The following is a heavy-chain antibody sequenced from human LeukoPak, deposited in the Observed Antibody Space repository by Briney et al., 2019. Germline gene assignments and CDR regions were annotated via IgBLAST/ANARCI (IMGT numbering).Heavy chain of an antibody. CDR1: GFTFSSYG. CDR3: ATELGPRRGFR. J-gene: IGHJ4*02. CDR2: ISYDGSNK. Sequence: GGSLRLSCAASGFTFSSYGMHWVRQAPGKGLEWVAVISYDGSNKYYADSVKGRFTISRDNSKSTLYLQMNSLRAEDTAVYYCATELGPRRGFRWGQGTLVTVSS. V-gene: IGHV3-30*19. D-gene: IGHD1-1*01.